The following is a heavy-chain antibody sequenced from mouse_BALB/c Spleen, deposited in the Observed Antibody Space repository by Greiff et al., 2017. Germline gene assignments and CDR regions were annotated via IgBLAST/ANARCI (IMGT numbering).Heavy chain of an antibody. CDR1: GYTFTSYW. CDR2: IDPSDSYT. V-gene: IGHV1S127*01. D-gene: IGHD2-4*01. Sequence: QVQLQQPGAELVKPGASVKMSCKASGYTFTSYWMHWVKQRPGQGLEWIGTIDPSDSYTSYNQKFKGKATLTVDTSSSTAYMQLSSLTSEDSAVYYCTRSQITTYAMDYWGQGTSVTVSS. J-gene: IGHJ4*01. CDR3: TRSQITTYAMDY.